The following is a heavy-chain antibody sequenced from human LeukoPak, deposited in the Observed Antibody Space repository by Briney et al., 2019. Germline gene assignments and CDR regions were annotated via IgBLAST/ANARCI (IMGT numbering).Heavy chain of an antibody. V-gene: IGHV3-21*04. CDR3: TRRLDY. Sequence: GLEWVSSIHSRSDYIYYADSVKGRFTIFRDNAKNSLYLQLNSLRAEDTAVYYCTRRLDYWGQGTLVTVSS. J-gene: IGHJ4*02. CDR2: IHSRSDYI.